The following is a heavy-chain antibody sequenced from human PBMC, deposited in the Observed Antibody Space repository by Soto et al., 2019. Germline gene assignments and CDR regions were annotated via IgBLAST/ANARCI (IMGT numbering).Heavy chain of an antibody. V-gene: IGHV3-23*01. D-gene: IGHD6-19*01. J-gene: IGHJ4*02. CDR3: VKDRSTSDWYGYFDY. CDR2: ISDSGDST. Sequence: GGSLRLSCAASGLTFRTYAMSWVRQAPGRGLEWVSAISDSGDSTYYADSVKGRFTISRDNSKDTLYLQMNSLRAEDTAVYYCVKDRSTSDWYGYFDYWGQGTLVTVSS. CDR1: GLTFRTYA.